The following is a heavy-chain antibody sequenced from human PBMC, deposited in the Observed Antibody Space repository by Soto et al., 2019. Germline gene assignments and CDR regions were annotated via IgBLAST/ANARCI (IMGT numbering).Heavy chain of an antibody. Sequence: PSETLSLTCAVYGGSFSGYYWSWIRQPPGKGLEWIGEINHSGSTNYNPSLKSRVTISVDTSKNQFSLKLSSVTAADTAVYYCARVEIEWFGELLTYGMDVWGQGTTVTVSS. V-gene: IGHV4-34*01. J-gene: IGHJ6*02. CDR3: ARVEIEWFGELLTYGMDV. CDR1: GGSFSGYY. D-gene: IGHD3-10*01. CDR2: INHSGST.